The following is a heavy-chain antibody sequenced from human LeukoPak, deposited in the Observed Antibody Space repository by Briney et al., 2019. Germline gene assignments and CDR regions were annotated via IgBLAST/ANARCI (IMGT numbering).Heavy chain of an antibody. Sequence: GGSLRLSCAASGFRFSTFEMNWVRQAPGKGLEWVSSISKSGYIVYAESVKGRFTTSRDNAKDTLYLQMDSLRAEDTAIYYCARDGPLSRNDRYAYESWGQGTLVTVSS. CDR1: GFRFSTFE. D-gene: IGHD3-16*01. J-gene: IGHJ4*02. CDR2: ISKSGYI. CDR3: ARDGPLSRNDRYAYES. V-gene: IGHV3-21*01.